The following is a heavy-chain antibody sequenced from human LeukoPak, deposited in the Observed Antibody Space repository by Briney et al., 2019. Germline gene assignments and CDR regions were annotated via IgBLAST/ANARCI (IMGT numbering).Heavy chain of an antibody. CDR2: ISSSSSYI. J-gene: IGHJ4*02. Sequence: GGSLRLSCAASGFTFCSYSMNWVRQAPGKGLEWVSSISSSSSYIYYADSVKGRFTISRDNAKNSLYLQMNSLRAEDTAVYYCARDPIKRGYYFDYWGQGTLVTVSS. CDR3: ARDPIKRGYYFDY. D-gene: IGHD3-10*01. CDR1: GFTFCSYS. V-gene: IGHV3-21*01.